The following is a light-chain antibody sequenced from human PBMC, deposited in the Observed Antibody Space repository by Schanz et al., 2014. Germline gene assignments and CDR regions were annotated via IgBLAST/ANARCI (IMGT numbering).Light chain of an antibody. J-gene: IGLJ1*01. CDR3: SSYTSSSTQV. CDR1: SSDVGSYNH. CDR2: EVS. V-gene: IGLV2-18*02. Sequence: QSALTQPPSASGSPGQSVTISCTGTSSDVGSYNHVSWYQQHPGKAPKLMICEVSKRPSGVPDRFSGSKSGNTASLTISGLQAEDEADYYCSSYTSSSTQVFGTGTKLTVL.